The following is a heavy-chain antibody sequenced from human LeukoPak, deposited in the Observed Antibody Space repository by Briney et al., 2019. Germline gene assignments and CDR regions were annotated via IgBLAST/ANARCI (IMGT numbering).Heavy chain of an antibody. J-gene: IGHJ4*02. CDR2: IKQDGSEK. V-gene: IGHV3-7*01. CDR1: GFTVSSTY. Sequence: PGGSLRLSCTASGFTVSSTYMSWVRQAPGKGLEWVANIKQDGSEKYYVDSVKGRFTISRDNAKNSLYLQMNSLRAEDTAVYYCARENGDMVRGEWHFDYWGQGTLVTVSS. CDR3: ARENGDMVRGEWHFDY. D-gene: IGHD3-10*01.